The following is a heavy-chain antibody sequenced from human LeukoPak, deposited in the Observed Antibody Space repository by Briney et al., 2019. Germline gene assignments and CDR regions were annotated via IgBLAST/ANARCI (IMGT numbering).Heavy chain of an antibody. CDR2: IYYSGST. Sequence: SETLSLTCTGSGGSISSYYWSWIRQPPGKGLEWIGYIYYSGSTNYNPSLKSRVTISVDTSKNQFSLKLSSVTAADTAVYYCARHATKQWLVPNFDYWGQGTLVTVSS. CDR3: ARHATKQWLVPNFDY. CDR1: GGSISSYY. V-gene: IGHV4-59*08. D-gene: IGHD6-19*01. J-gene: IGHJ4*02.